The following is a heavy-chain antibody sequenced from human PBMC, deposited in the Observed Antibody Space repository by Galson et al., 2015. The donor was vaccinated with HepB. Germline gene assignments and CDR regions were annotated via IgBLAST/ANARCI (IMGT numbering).Heavy chain of an antibody. J-gene: IGHJ4*03. V-gene: IGHV3-33*01. CDR3: WMIGTDFDY. D-gene: IGHD2-21*01. CDR1: GFVFSRHG. CDR2: VWYDGTKQ. Sequence: SLRLSCAASGFVFSRHGMHWARQAPGKGLEWVAVVWYDGTKQYYSESVEGRFTISRDNSKNMVYLQMNSLRVEDTAVYYCWMIGTDFDYWGQGTSIIVSS.